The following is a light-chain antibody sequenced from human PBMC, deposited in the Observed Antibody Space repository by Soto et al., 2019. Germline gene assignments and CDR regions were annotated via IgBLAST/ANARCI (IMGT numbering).Light chain of an antibody. CDR1: QSISSY. V-gene: IGKV1-39*01. J-gene: IGKJ1*01. CDR2: ATS. CDR3: QQSYTTPWT. Sequence: DIQITQSPSSLSASVLDIVTITCRASQSISSYLNWFQQKPGKAPKVLIYATSGLQSGVPSRFSGSGSGTDFTLTISSLQPEDFTTYYCQQSYTTPWTFGQGTKVDIK.